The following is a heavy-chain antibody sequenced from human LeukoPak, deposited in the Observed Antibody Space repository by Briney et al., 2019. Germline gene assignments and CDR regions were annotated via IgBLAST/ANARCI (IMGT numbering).Heavy chain of an antibody. D-gene: IGHD3-22*01. Sequence: SETLSLTCAVYGGSFSGYYWSWIRQPPGKGLEWIGEINHSGSTNYNPSLKSRVTISVDTSKNQFSLKLSSVTAADTAVYYCARGLRRGHYDSSGYYYPWGQGTLVTVSS. V-gene: IGHV4-34*01. CDR2: INHSGST. CDR3: ARGLRRGHYDSSGYYYP. CDR1: GGSFSGYY. J-gene: IGHJ5*02.